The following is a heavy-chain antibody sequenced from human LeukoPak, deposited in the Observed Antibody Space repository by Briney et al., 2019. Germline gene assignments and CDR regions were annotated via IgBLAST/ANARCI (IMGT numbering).Heavy chain of an antibody. CDR2: INSAGSIT. D-gene: IGHD2-2*02. Sequence: GGSLRLSCAASGFTFSSYWMHWVRQAPGKELVWVSRINSAGSITSYADSVKGRFTISRDNAKNTLYLQMNSLRAEDTAVYYCAKVGGMRLFVVVPAAIDWFDPWGQGTLVTVSS. CDR3: AKVGGMRLFVVVPAAIDWFDP. J-gene: IGHJ5*02. CDR1: GFTFSSYW. V-gene: IGHV3-74*01.